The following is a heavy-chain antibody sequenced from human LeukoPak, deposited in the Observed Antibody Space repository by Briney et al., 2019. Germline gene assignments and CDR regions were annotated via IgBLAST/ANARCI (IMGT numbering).Heavy chain of an antibody. CDR3: ARERYGSNWFDP. CDR1: GGSISSSSHY. Sequence: SETLSLTCTVSGGSISSSSHYWGWIRQPPGKGLEWIGSIYYSGSTYYNPSLKSRVTISVDTSKNQFSLKLSSVTAADTAVYYCARERYGSNWFDPWGQGTLVTVSS. D-gene: IGHD4-17*01. CDR2: IYYSGST. V-gene: IGHV4-39*07. J-gene: IGHJ5*02.